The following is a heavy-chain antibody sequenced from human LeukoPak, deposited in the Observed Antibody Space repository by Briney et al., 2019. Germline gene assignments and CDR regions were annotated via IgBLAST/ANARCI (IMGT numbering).Heavy chain of an antibody. D-gene: IGHD3-10*01. J-gene: IGHJ4*02. CDR2: IIPILGIA. Sequence: SVKVSCKASGGTFSSYAISWVRQAPGQGLEWMGRIIPILGIANYAQKFQGRVTITADKSTSTAYMELSSLRSEDTAMYYCARGARGSGSYYQSLDYWGQGTLVTVSS. V-gene: IGHV1-69*04. CDR1: GGTFSSYA. CDR3: ARGARGSGSYYQSLDY.